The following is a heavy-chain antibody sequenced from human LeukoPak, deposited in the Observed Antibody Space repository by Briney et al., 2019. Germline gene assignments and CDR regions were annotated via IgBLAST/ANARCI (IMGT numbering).Heavy chain of an antibody. D-gene: IGHD6-6*01. V-gene: IGHV4-4*09. J-gene: IGHJ5*02. CDR1: GGSISSYY. CDR3: AREIEQLAASWFDP. CDR2: IYTSGST. Sequence: SETLSLTCTVSGGSISSYYWSWIRQPPGKGLEWIGYIYTSGSTNYNPSFKSRVTISVDTSKNQFSLKLSSVTAADTAVYYCAREIEQLAASWFDPWGQGTLVIVSS.